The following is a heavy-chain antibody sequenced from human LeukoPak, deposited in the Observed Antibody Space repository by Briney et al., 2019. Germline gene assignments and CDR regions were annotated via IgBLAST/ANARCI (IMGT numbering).Heavy chain of an antibody. V-gene: IGHV3-11*01. CDR3: ARAFSSGSRAAGPDH. Sequence: GGPLRLSCAASGFTFSDYYMIWLRQAPGKGLEWVSYISGSGSIIYYADSVKGRFTISRDNAKNSLFLQMNSLRAEDTAVYYCARAFSSGSRAAGPDHWGQGTLVAVSS. CDR2: ISGSGSII. CDR1: GFTFSDYY. D-gene: IGHD6-25*01. J-gene: IGHJ4*02.